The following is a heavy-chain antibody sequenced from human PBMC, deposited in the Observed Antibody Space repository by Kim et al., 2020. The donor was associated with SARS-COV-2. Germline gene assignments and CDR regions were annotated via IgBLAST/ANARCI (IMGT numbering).Heavy chain of an antibody. V-gene: IGHV3-23*01. Sequence: GGSLRLSCAASGFTFSDYALSWVRQAPGKGVEWVSGISAGGYTTNYANAVKGRFAISRDNSKNTLYLQMNSLRVEDTAVYYCAKDYPHTERPTTLFDYWG. CDR2: ISAGGYTT. D-gene: IGHD5-12*01. J-gene: IGHJ4*01. CDR3: AKDYPHTERPTTLFDY. CDR1: GFTFSDYA.